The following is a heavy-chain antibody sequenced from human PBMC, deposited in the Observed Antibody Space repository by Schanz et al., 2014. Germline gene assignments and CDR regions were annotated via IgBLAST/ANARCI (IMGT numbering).Heavy chain of an antibody. J-gene: IGHJ4*02. CDR1: GFPFSDYF. CDR3: AASSGWHPSTDY. V-gene: IGHV3-11*04. D-gene: IGHD6-19*01. Sequence: VHLVESGGGLVKPGGSLRLSCTASGFPFSDYFMAWIRQPPGRGLEWVSYIGNGGVTIYYADSVKGRFTISRDNSKNTVHLQMNTLRAEDTAVYYCAASSGWHPSTDYWGQGTLVTVSS. CDR2: IGNGGVTI.